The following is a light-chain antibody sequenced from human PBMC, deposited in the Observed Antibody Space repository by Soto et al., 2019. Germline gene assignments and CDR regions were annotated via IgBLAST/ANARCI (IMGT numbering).Light chain of an antibody. CDR1: SSNIGDNP. CDR3: AAWDDSLDGVV. J-gene: IGLJ3*02. CDR2: YDD. Sequence: QSVLTQSPSVSEAPRQRVTITCSGSSSNIGDNPVNWYQQVPGKAPKLLIYYDDLLASGVSDRFSGSKSGTSASLAISGLQSEDEADYYCAAWDDSLDGVVFGGGTQLTVL. V-gene: IGLV1-36*01.